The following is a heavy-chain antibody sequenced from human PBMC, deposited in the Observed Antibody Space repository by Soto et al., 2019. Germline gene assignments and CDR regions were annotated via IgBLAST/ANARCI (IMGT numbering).Heavy chain of an antibody. Sequence: QVQLQQWGAGLLKPSETLSLTCAVYGGSFSGYYWSWIRQPPGKGLEWIGEINHSGSTNYNPSLKSRVTISVDTFKNHCSLKLSSVTAADTAVYDCARSWNDGIAVWDYWGQGTLVIVSS. J-gene: IGHJ4*02. CDR1: GGSFSGYY. V-gene: IGHV4-34*01. D-gene: IGHD1-1*01. CDR2: INHSGST. CDR3: ARSWNDGIAVWDY.